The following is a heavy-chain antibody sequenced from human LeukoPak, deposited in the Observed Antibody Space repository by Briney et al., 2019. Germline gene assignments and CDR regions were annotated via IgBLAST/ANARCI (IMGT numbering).Heavy chain of an antibody. D-gene: IGHD3-10*02. J-gene: IGHJ5*02. Sequence: ASVKVSCKASGYTFTNYAMSWVRQAPGQGLEWMGWINTNTGNPTYAQGFTGRFVFSLDTSVSTAYLQISSLKTEDTAVYYCARDYVTHDNWFDPWGQGALVTVSS. CDR3: ARDYVTHDNWFDP. CDR2: INTNTGNP. CDR1: GYTFTNYA. V-gene: IGHV7-4-1*02.